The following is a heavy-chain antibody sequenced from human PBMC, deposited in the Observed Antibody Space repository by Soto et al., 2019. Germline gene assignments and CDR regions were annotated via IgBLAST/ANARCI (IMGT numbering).Heavy chain of an antibody. D-gene: IGHD3-16*02. CDR1: GGSITSGDYY. CDR2: IYSSGTT. CDR3: ARMGLHLGKLSRNWFDP. Sequence: QVQLQESGPGLVKPSQTLSLTCTISGGSITSGDYYWTWIRQFPGKGLEWIAYIYSSGTTHYNPSLKSRATISLDTSNNQFSLEVKSATAADTAVYYCARMGLHLGKLSRNWFDPWGQGSLVTVSS. V-gene: IGHV4-31*03. J-gene: IGHJ5*02.